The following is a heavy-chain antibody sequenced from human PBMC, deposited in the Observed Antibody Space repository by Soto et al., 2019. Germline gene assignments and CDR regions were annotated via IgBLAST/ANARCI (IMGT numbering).Heavy chain of an antibody. J-gene: IGHJ6*02. V-gene: IGHV3-30*04. CDR3: ARTSYYYYGMDV. CDR2: ISYDGSNK. Sequence: VQLVESGGDVVQPGGSLRLSCAASGFTFSSYAMHWVRQAPGKGLEWVAVISYDGSNKYYADSVKGRFTISRDNSKKTLYLQMNSLTAEDTAGYYCARTSYYYYGMDVWGQGTTVTVSS. CDR1: GFTFSSYA.